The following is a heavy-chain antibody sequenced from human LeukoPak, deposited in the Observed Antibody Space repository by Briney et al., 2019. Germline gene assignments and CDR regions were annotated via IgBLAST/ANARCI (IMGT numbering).Heavy chain of an antibody. D-gene: IGHD4-11*01. V-gene: IGHV3-21*01. CDR3: ASASMTTVTSDFDY. CDR1: GFTFSSYS. J-gene: IGHJ4*02. Sequence: GGSLRLSCAASGFTFSSYSMNWVRQAPGQGLEWVSSISSSSSYIYYADSVKGRFTISRDNAKNSLYLQMNSLRAEDTAVYYCASASMTTVTSDFDYWGQGTLVTVSS. CDR2: ISSSSSYI.